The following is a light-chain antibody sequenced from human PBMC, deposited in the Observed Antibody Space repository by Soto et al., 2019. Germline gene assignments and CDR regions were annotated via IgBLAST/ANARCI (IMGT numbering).Light chain of an antibody. CDR3: QQHSNWPPWT. Sequence: EIVWTQSPATLSLSPGERATLSCRASQGFSSYLAWYQHKPGQAPSLLIYDASNRATGIPARFSGSGSGTDFTLTISSLEPEDFAVYYCQQHSNWPPWTFGQGTKVEIK. J-gene: IGKJ1*01. CDR2: DAS. CDR1: QGFSSY. V-gene: IGKV3-11*01.